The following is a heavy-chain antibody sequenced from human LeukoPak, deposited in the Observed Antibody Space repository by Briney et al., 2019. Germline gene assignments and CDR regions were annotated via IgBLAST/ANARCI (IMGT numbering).Heavy chain of an antibody. D-gene: IGHD6-13*01. CDR1: GDSIGGSNYY. Sequence: PSETPSLTCTVSGDSIGGSNYYWAWIRQSPGKGLEWIGSVFYSGNTYYNPSLKSRVTISVDTSKNQFSLNLYSVTAADTATYYCARRGITYSSSFFAYWGQGTLVTVSS. CDR2: VFYSGNT. V-gene: IGHV4-39*01. J-gene: IGHJ4*02. CDR3: ARRGITYSSSFFAY.